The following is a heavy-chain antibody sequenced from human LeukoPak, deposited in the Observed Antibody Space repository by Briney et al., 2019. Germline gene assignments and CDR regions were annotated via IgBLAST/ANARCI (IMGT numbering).Heavy chain of an antibody. V-gene: IGHV1-46*01. J-gene: IGHJ5*02. CDR3: ARDLYNQVVAATLSNWFDP. CDR1: GYTFTSYY. Sequence: SSVTVSCKASGYTFTSYYMHWVRPAPGQGLEWMGIINPSGGSTSYAQKFQGRVTMTRDTSTSTVYMELSSLRSEDTAVYYCARDLYNQVVAATLSNWFDPWGQGTLVTVSS. CDR2: INPSGGST. D-gene: IGHD2-15*01.